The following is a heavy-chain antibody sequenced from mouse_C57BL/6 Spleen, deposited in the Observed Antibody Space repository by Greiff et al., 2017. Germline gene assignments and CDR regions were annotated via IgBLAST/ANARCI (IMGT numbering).Heavy chain of an antibody. J-gene: IGHJ2*01. V-gene: IGHV1-80*01. CDR3: ARYYDDDVGDY. D-gene: IGHD2-4*01. Sequence: VQLQQSGAELVKPGASVKISCKASGYAFSSYWMHWVKQRPGKGLEWIGQIYPGDGDTNYNGKFKGKATLTADKSSSTAYMQLSSLTSEDSAVYFWARYYDDDVGDYWGQGTTLTVSS. CDR1: GYAFSSYW. CDR2: IYPGDGDT.